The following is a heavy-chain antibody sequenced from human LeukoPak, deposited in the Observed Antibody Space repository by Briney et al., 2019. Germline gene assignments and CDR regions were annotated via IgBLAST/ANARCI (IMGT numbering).Heavy chain of an antibody. V-gene: IGHV4-4*02. J-gene: IGHJ5*02. CDR2: IYHSGST. D-gene: IGHD3-9*01. Sequence: SETLSLTCAVSGGSISSNNWWSWVRQPPGKGLEWIGEIYHSGSTNYNPSLKSRVTISVDTSKNQFSLKLSSVTAADTAVYYCARGLWDILTGYYQGGNWFDPWGQGTLVTVSS. CDR1: GGSISSNNW. CDR3: ARGLWDILTGYYQGGNWFDP.